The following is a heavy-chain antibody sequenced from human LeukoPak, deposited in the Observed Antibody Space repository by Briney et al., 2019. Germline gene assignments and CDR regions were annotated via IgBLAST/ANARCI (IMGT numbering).Heavy chain of an antibody. J-gene: IGHJ4*02. CDR2: ISRHGGPI. D-gene: IGHD5-18*01. Sequence: RGSLRLSCAASGFTFSSYEMNWVRQAPGKGLEWVSYISRHGGPIYYADSVKGRFTISRDNSKNSLFLQLNSLRADDTAVYYCARDPEFSYGYYFDYWGQGDLVTVSS. CDR1: GFTFSSYE. V-gene: IGHV3-48*03. CDR3: ARDPEFSYGYYFDY.